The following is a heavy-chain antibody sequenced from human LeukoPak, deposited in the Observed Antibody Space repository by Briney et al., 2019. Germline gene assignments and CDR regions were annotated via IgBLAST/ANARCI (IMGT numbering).Heavy chain of an antibody. CDR3: ARVMGDLASLYHMDV. Sequence: SETLSLTCTVSGGSISGPYWSWVRQPPGKGLEWIGDVYYSGSTHQNPSLKSRVTISVDTSKNQFSLKLRSVTAADTAVYYCARVMGDLASLYHMDVWGKGTTVSVSS. J-gene: IGHJ6*03. CDR2: VYYSGST. V-gene: IGHV4-59*11. D-gene: IGHD3-16*01. CDR1: GGSISGPY.